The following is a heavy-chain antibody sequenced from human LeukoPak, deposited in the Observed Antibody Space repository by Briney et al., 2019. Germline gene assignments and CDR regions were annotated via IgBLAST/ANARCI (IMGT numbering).Heavy chain of an antibody. J-gene: IGHJ5*02. CDR3: ATRYSGYDPPYNWFDP. D-gene: IGHD5-12*01. CDR1: GESFDGYS. V-gene: IGHV4-34*01. Sequence: SETLSLTCAIYGESFDGYSWSWIRQPPGKGLEWIGEINHSGSTNYNPSLKSRVTISVDTSKNQFSLKLSSVTAADTAVYYCATRYSGYDPPYNWFDPWGQGTLVTVSS. CDR2: INHSGST.